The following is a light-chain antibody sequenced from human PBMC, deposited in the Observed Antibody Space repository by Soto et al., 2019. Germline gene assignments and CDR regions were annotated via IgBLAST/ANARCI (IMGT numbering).Light chain of an antibody. CDR1: ESISGW. Sequence: DIQMTQSPSTLSASVGDRVTITCRASESISGWLAWYQQKPGKAPKLVIFKASTLESGVPSRFSGSGSGTELPLSISSLQPDDFATYYCQQYNRYPRTFGQGTKVEIK. CDR2: KAS. J-gene: IGKJ1*01. CDR3: QQYNRYPRT. V-gene: IGKV1-5*03.